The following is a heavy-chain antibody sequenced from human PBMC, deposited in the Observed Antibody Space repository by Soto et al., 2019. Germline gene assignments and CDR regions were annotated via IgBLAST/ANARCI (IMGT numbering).Heavy chain of an antibody. V-gene: IGHV1-8*01. CDR2: INPNSGNI. Sequence: ASVKVSCKASGDTFTTYDINWVRQATGHGLEWMGSINPNSGNIGYAQRFQGRVTMTRDTAIRTAYMEVSSLRSDDTAVYYCARGRASGSYYLLDYWAQGTLVTVSS. J-gene: IGHJ4*02. D-gene: IGHD3-10*01. CDR1: GDTFTTYD. CDR3: ARGRASGSYYLLDY.